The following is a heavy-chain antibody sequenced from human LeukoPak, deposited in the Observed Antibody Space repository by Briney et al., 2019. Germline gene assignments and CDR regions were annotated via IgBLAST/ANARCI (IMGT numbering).Heavy chain of an antibody. V-gene: IGHV3-30*18. CDR3: AKDHSEWFGELGPIDY. CDR2: ISYDGSNK. CDR1: GFTFSSYG. J-gene: IGHJ4*02. D-gene: IGHD3-10*01. Sequence: GRSLRLSCAASGFTFSSYGMHWVRQAPGKGLEWVAVISYDGSNKYYADSVKGRFTISRDNSKNTLYLQMNSLRAEDTAVYYCAKDHSEWFGELGPIDYWGQGTLVTVSS.